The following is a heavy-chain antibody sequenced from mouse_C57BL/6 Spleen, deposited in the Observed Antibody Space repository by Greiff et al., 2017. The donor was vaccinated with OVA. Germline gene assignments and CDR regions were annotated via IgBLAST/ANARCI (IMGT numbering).Heavy chain of an antibody. D-gene: IGHD1-1*01. CDR2: ISSGSSTI. Sequence: EVQVVESGGGLVKPGGSLKLSCAASGFTFSDYGMHWVRQAPEKGLEWVAYISSGSSTIYYADTVKGRFTISRDNATNTLFLQMTSLRSEDTAMYYCARITTVAPMDYWGQGTSVTVSS. V-gene: IGHV5-17*01. J-gene: IGHJ4*01. CDR3: ARITTVAPMDY. CDR1: GFTFSDYG.